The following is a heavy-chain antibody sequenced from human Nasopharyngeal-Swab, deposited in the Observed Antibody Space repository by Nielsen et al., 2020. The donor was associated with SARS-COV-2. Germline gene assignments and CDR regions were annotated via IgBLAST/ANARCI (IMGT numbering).Heavy chain of an antibody. J-gene: IGHJ4*02. CDR2: LSANGGRT. CDR3: AKDRAWGLDY. V-gene: IGHV3-23*01. CDR1: GFAFSTYA. D-gene: IGHD1-26*01. Sequence: GESLKISCAASGFAFSTYAMSWVRQASGKGLEWVSALSANGGRTYYADSVKGRFTISRDNSKNTLYLQMNTLRAEDTAVYYCAKDRAWGLDYWGQGTLVTVSS.